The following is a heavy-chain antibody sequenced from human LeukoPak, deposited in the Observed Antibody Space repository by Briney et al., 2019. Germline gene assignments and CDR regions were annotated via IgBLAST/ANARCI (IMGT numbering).Heavy chain of an antibody. D-gene: IGHD6-19*01. J-gene: IGHJ4*02. CDR3: AKDKWPFGIAVALGPFDY. Sequence: GRSLRLSCAASGFTFDDYAMHWVRQAPGKGLEWVSGISWNSGSIGYADSVKGRFTISRDNAKNSPYLQMNSLRAEDMALYYCAKDKWPFGIAVALGPFDYWGQGTLVTVSS. CDR2: ISWNSGSI. V-gene: IGHV3-9*03. CDR1: GFTFDDYA.